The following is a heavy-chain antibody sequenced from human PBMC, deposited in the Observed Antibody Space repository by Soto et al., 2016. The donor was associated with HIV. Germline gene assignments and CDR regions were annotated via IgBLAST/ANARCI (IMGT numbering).Heavy chain of an antibody. CDR1: GESFTTYS. J-gene: IGHJ4*01. CDR3: ASGQKVVTPSFSY. Sequence: VVLQQWGAGLLESSETLSLTCAVYGESFTTYSWNWIRQSPGKGPEWIGEIDHSGVTTYNPSLKSRVTILVDSSKNQFSLKMMSLTAADTATYFCASGQKVVTPSFSYWGHGTLVTVSS. V-gene: IGHV4-34*02. CDR2: IDHSGVT. D-gene: IGHD2-2*01.